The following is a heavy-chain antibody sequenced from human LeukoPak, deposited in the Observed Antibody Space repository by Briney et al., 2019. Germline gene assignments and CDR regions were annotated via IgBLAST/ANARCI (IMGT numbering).Heavy chain of an antibody. CDR3: ARDVVRYGRYVPGDY. Sequence: PGGSVRLSCAASGFTFSSYAMHWVRQAPGKGLEWVAVISYDGSNKYYADSVKGRFTISRDNSKNTLYLQMNSLRAEDTAVYYCARDVVRYGRYVPGDYWGQGTLVTVSS. CDR1: GFTFSSYA. V-gene: IGHV3-30-3*01. CDR2: ISYDGSNK. D-gene: IGHD3-10*01. J-gene: IGHJ4*02.